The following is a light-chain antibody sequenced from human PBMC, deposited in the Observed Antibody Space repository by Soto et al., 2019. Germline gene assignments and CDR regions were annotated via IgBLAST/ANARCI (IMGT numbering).Light chain of an antibody. Sequence: QSALTQPGSVSGSPGQSITISCTGTSSDVGGYNYVSWYQQHPGKAPKLMIYDVSNRPSGVSNRFSGSKSGNTASLTISGLQAEDEADYYCSSYTSSSTAVFGGGTKPTVL. J-gene: IGLJ2*01. CDR2: DVS. V-gene: IGLV2-14*01. CDR1: SSDVGGYNY. CDR3: SSYTSSSTAV.